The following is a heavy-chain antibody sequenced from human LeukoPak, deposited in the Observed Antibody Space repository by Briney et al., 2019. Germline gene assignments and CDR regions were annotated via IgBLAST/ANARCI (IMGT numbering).Heavy chain of an antibody. CDR1: GHTFTGYY. D-gene: IGHD3-3*01. CDR2: INPNSGGT. Sequence: ASVKVSCKASGHTFTGYYMHWVRQAPGQGLEWMGWINPNSGGTNYAQKFQGRVTMTRDTSISTAYMELSRLRSDDTAVYYCARGQSITIFGVAATGNWFDPWGQGTLVTVSS. J-gene: IGHJ5*02. V-gene: IGHV1-2*02. CDR3: ARGQSITIFGVAATGNWFDP.